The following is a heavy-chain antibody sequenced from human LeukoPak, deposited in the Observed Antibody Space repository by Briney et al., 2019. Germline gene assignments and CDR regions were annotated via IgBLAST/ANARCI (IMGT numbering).Heavy chain of an antibody. Sequence: GGSLRLSCAASGFTFSSYSMNWVRQAPGKGLEWVSSISSSSSYIYYADSVKGRFTISRDNAKNSLYLQMNSLRAEDTAVYYCARGIENLGRLWYDSSEKEVNLFDYWGQGTLATVSS. CDR3: ARGIENLGRLWYDSSEKEVNLFDY. CDR2: ISSSSSYI. J-gene: IGHJ4*02. V-gene: IGHV3-21*01. CDR1: GFTFSSYS. D-gene: IGHD3-22*01.